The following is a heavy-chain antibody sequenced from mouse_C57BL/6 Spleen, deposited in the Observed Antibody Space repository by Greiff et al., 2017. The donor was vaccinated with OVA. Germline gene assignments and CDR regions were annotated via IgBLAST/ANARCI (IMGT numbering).Heavy chain of an antibody. CDR2: IDPTSGGT. J-gene: IGHJ3*01. V-gene: IGHV1-72*01. CDR1: GYTFTSYW. Sequence: QVQLQQPGAELVKPGASVKLSCKASGYTFTSYWMHWVKQRPGRGLEWIGRIDPTSGGTKYNEKFKSKATLTVDKPSSTAYMQLSSVTSEDSAVYYCARYYDYDGFAYWGQGTLVTVSA. D-gene: IGHD2-4*01. CDR3: ARYYDYDGFAY.